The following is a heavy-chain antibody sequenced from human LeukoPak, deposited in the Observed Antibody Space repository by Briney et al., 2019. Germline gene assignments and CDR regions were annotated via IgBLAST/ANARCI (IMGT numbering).Heavy chain of an antibody. J-gene: IGHJ5*02. CDR3: ARDCRGADTLNWFDP. Sequence: SQTLSLTCTVSGGSISSGDYYWSWIRQPPGKGLEWIGYIYYSGSTYYNPSLKSRVTISVDTSKNQFSLKLSSVTAADTAVYYCARDCRGADTLNWFDPWGQGTLVTVSS. V-gene: IGHV4-30-4*01. CDR2: IYYSGST. D-gene: IGHD2-15*01. CDR1: GGSISSGDYY.